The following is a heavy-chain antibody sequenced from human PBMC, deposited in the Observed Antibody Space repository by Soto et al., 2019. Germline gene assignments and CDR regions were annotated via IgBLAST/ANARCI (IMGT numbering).Heavy chain of an antibody. V-gene: IGHV3-11*01. CDR1: GFTFSDSY. Sequence: GGSLRLSCAASGFTFSDSYMSWIRQAPGKGLEWVSYISSSDSIIYYSDSVKGRFIISRGNAKNSLYLQMNSLRAEDTAVYYCARDLGYYDSSGYFDYWGQGTLVTVSS. J-gene: IGHJ4*02. D-gene: IGHD3-22*01. CDR2: ISSSDSII. CDR3: ARDLGYYDSSGYFDY.